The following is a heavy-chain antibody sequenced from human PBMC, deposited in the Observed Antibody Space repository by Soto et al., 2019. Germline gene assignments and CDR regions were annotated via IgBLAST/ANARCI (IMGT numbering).Heavy chain of an antibody. CDR1: GYTFTSYG. D-gene: IGHD6-13*01. Sequence: ASVKVSCKASGYTFTSYGISWVRQAPGQGLEWMGWISAYNGNTNYAQKLQGRVTMTTDTSTSTAYMELRSLRSDDTAVYYCAREGIDSSSWYLIRYYYCMDVWGQGTTVTVSS. CDR2: ISAYNGNT. J-gene: IGHJ6*02. V-gene: IGHV1-18*01. CDR3: AREGIDSSSWYLIRYYYCMDV.